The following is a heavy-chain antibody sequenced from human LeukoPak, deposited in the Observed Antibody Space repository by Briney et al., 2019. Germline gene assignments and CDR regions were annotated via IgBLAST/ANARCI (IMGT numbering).Heavy chain of an antibody. CDR3: AKYRNPYYDFWSGYYGDY. D-gene: IGHD3-3*01. Sequence: SGGSLRLSRAASGFTFSSYGMHWVRQAPGKGLEWVAFIRYDGSNKYYADSVKGRFTISRDNSKNTLYLQMNSLRAEDTAVYYCAKYRNPYYDFWSGYYGDYWGQGTLVTVSS. J-gene: IGHJ4*02. CDR1: GFTFSSYG. V-gene: IGHV3-30*02. CDR2: IRYDGSNK.